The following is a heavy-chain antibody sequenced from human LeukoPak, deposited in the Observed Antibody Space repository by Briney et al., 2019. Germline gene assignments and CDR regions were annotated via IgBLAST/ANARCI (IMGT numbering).Heavy chain of an antibody. CDR2: INTDGSST. V-gene: IGHV3-74*01. Sequence: GGSLRLSCVASGFTFSNNWMHWVRQAPGKGLVWVSRINTDGSSTTYADSVKGRFNISRDNAKNTLYLQTNSLRAEDAAVYYCYTSAGYWGQGTLVTVSS. D-gene: IGHD1-14*01. CDR1: GFTFSNNW. J-gene: IGHJ4*02. CDR3: YTSAGY.